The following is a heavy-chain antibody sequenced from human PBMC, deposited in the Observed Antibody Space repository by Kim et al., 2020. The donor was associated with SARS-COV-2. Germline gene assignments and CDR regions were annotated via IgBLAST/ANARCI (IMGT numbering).Heavy chain of an antibody. D-gene: IGHD3-10*01. V-gene: IGHV1-2*02. Sequence: ASVKVTCKASGYTFTDFYFHWVRQAPGQGLEWMGWINPSSGVPRFIQKFQGRVIMTRNTSTSTVYMELTSLRYDDTAVYYCMRGRGSDYWGQGTLVSVSS. CDR2: INPSSGVP. J-gene: IGHJ4*02. CDR3: MRGRGSDY. CDR1: GYTFTDFY.